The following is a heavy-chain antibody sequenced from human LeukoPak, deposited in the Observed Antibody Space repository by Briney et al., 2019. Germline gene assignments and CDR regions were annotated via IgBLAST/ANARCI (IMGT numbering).Heavy chain of an antibody. Sequence: ASVKVSCKASGYTFTSYYMHWVRQAPGQGLEWMGIVNPSGGSTSYAQKFQGRVTMTRDTSTNTVYMELSSLRSEDTAVYFCARATLSDYYFNYWGQGTLVTVSS. J-gene: IGHJ4*02. V-gene: IGHV1-46*01. CDR2: VNPSGGST. CDR1: GYTFTSYY. CDR3: ARATLSDYYFNY.